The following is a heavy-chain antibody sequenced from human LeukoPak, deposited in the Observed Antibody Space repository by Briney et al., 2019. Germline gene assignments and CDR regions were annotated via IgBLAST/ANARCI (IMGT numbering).Heavy chain of an antibody. J-gene: IGHJ4*02. CDR2: IKNDATYA. D-gene: IGHD2-21*02. CDR3: VRDDDFYSIDF. Sequence: SGGSLRLSCAASGFTFSSYSMNWARQAPGKGLQCIARIKNDATYADYAGSVKGRFTISRDNAKNALYLQMNSLRAEDTALYYCVRDDDFYSIDFWGQGTLVTVSS. CDR1: GFTFSSYS. V-gene: IGHV3-74*01.